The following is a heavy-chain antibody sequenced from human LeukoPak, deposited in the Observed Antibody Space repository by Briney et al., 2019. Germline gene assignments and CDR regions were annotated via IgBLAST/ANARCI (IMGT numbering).Heavy chain of an antibody. J-gene: IGHJ4*02. CDR3: AREGEQWKYYFDY. Sequence: SETLSLTCTVSGGSISSSSYYWGWVRQPPGKGLEWIGEIYHSGSTNYNPSLKSRVTISVDKSKNQFSLKLSSVTAADTAVYYCAREGEQWKYYFDYWGQGTLVTVSS. CDR1: GGSISSSSYY. V-gene: IGHV4-39*07. D-gene: IGHD6-19*01. CDR2: IYHSGST.